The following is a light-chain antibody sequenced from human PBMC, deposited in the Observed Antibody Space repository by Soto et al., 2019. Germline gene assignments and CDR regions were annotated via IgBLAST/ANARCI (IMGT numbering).Light chain of an antibody. CDR1: QSVSSY. J-gene: IGKJ5*01. Sequence: EIVLTQSPATLSLSPGERATLSCRASQSVSSYLAWYQQKPGQAPRLLIYDASNRATGIPARFSGSGSGTDFTLTISSLEPEDFAVYYCQQRSNWRVTFGRGIRLEIK. V-gene: IGKV3-11*01. CDR3: QQRSNWRVT. CDR2: DAS.